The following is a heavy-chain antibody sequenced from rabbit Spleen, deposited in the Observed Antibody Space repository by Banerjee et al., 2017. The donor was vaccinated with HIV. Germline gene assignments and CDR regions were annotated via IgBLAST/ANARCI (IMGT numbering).Heavy chain of an antibody. V-gene: IGHV1S7*01. CDR3: ARDGAGGSYFAL. D-gene: IGHD8-1*01. Sequence: QLKESGGGLVQTGGSLKLSCKASGFTLSSYYMKWVRQAPGKGLEWIGYIDPVFGITYYANWVNGRFSISRENAQNTVFLQMTSLTAADTATYFCARDGAGGSYFALWGPGTLVTVS. CDR2: IDPVFGIT. CDR1: GFTLSSYY. J-gene: IGHJ4*01.